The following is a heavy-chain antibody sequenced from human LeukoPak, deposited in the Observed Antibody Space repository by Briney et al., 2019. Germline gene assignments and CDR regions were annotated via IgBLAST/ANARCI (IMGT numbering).Heavy chain of an antibody. Sequence: ASETLSLTCAVYGGSFSGFYWNWIRQPPGKGLEWIGEIDHSGSTNYNPSLKSRVTISVDRANNQFSLKLSSVTAADTAVYYCARASQGQQPYLVDYWGQGTLVTVSS. CDR2: IDHSGST. J-gene: IGHJ4*02. V-gene: IGHV4-34*01. D-gene: IGHD6-13*01. CDR1: GGSFSGFY. CDR3: ARASQGQQPYLVDY.